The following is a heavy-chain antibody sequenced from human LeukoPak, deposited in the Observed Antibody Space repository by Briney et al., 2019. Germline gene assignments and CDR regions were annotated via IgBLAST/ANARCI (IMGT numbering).Heavy chain of an antibody. D-gene: IGHD3-16*02. V-gene: IGHV1-2*02. CDR2: INPNSGGT. CDR3: ARALELSEAFDI. J-gene: IGHJ3*02. CDR1: GYTFTGYF. Sequence: ASVKVSCKTSGYTFTGYFMHWVRQAPGQGLEWMGWINPNSGGTNYAQKFQGRVTMTRDTSISTAYMELSRLRSDDTAVYYCARALELSEAFDIWGQGTMVTVSS.